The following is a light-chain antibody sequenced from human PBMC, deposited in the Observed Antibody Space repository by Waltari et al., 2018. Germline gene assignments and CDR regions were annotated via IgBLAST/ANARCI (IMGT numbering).Light chain of an antibody. CDR1: QSIRSY. CDR2: GAS. CDR3: QQSLNTPRT. J-gene: IGKJ1*01. V-gene: IGKV1-39*01. Sequence: DIQMTQSPSSLSAFVGERVTITCRASQSIRSYVNWYQQKAGKAPQLLIYGASSLESGVPSRFSGSGSGTDFTLPIRSLQPEDFATYYCQQSLNTPRTFGQGTKVE.